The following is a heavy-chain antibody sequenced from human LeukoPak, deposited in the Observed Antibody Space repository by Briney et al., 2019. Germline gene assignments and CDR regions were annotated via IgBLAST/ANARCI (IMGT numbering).Heavy chain of an antibody. CDR3: ARVSVLQGDNWFDP. CDR2: ISGSGGST. D-gene: IGHD5-24*01. CDR1: GFTFSSYA. V-gene: IGHV3-23*01. Sequence: GGSLRLSCAASGFTFSSYAMSWVRQAPGKGLEWVSAISGSGGSTYYADSVKGRFTISRDNAKNSLYLQMNSLRAEDTAVYYCARVSVLQGDNWFDPWGQGTLVTVSS. J-gene: IGHJ5*02.